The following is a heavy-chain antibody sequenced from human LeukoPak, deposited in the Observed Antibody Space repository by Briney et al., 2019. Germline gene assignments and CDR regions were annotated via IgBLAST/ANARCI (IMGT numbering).Heavy chain of an antibody. CDR1: GGSFSGYY. D-gene: IGHD2-21*02. V-gene: IGHV4-34*01. CDR3: ARHAVVTALETYNWLDP. CDR2: INHSGST. J-gene: IGHJ5*02. Sequence: SETLSLTCAVYGGSFSGYYWSWIRQPPGKGLEWIGEINHSGSTYYNPSLRSRITISVDTSKNQFSLKLSSVTAADTAVYYCARHAVVTALETYNWLDPWGQGTLVTVSS.